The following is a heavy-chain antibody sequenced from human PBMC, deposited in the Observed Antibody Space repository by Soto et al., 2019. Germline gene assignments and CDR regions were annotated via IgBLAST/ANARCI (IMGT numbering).Heavy chain of an antibody. V-gene: IGHV4-30-4*01. Sequence: QVQLQESGPGLVKPSQTLSLTCTVSGGSISSPNYFWSWDRKPPGKGLEWIGYILYSGSAYYNPSLKSRVTISVDTSKNQFFLQMNSVTDADTAVYYCAREVIAATPGAAGFDLWGQGTMLTVSS. CDR3: AREVIAATPGAAGFDL. J-gene: IGHJ3*01. D-gene: IGHD2-15*01. CDR1: GGSISSPNYF. CDR2: ILYSGSA.